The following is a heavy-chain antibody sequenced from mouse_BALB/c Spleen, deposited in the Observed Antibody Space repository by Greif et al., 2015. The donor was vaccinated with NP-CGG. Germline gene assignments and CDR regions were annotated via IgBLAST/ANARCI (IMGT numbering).Heavy chain of an antibody. CDR3: TSGSSYGFAY. Sequence: EAKLVDSGPRLVKPSQTLSLTCSVTGDSITSGYWNWIRKFPGNKLEYMGYISYSGSTYYNPSLKSRISITRDTSKNXYYLQLNSVTTEDTATYYCTSGSSYGFAYWGQGTLVTVSA. CDR2: ISYSGST. V-gene: IGHV3-8*02. CDR1: GDSITSGY. J-gene: IGHJ3*01. D-gene: IGHD1-1*01.